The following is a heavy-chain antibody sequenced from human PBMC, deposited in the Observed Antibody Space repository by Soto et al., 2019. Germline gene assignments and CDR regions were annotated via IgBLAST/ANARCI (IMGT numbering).Heavy chain of an antibody. CDR3: ARGRDIVVVPAAPYGMDV. V-gene: IGHV1-69*06. CDR2: IIPIFGTA. J-gene: IGHJ6*02. CDR1: GGTFSSYA. Sequence: QVQLVQSGAEVKKPGSSVKVSCKASGGTFSSYAISWGRQAPGQGLEWMGGIIPIFGTANYAQKFQGRVTITADKSTSTAYMELSSLRSEDTAVYYCARGRDIVVVPAAPYGMDVWGQGTTVTVSS. D-gene: IGHD2-2*01.